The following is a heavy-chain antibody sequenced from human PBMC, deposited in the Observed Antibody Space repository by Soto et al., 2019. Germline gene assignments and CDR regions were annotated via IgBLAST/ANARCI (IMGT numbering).Heavy chain of an antibody. CDR2: IYYSGST. CDR3: ARTNRITGTPFDH. V-gene: IGHV4-31*03. Sequence: SETLSLTCTVSGGSISSGGYYWSWIRQHPGKGLEWIGYIYYSGSTYYNPSLKSRVTISVDTSKNQFSLKLSSVTAADTAVYYCARTNRITGTPFDHWGQGTLVTVSS. D-gene: IGHD1-7*01. J-gene: IGHJ5*02. CDR1: GGSISSGGYY.